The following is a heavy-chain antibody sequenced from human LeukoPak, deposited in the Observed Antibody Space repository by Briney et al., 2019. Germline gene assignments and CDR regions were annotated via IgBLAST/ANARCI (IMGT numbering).Heavy chain of an antibody. D-gene: IGHD6-13*01. Sequence: ASVKVSCKASGSTFTSYYIHWVRQAPGQGLGGMGIINPSGGSTSYAQKFQGRVTMTRDTSTSTVYMELSSLRSEDTAVYCCAIPAADDYWGQGTLVTVSS. V-gene: IGHV1-46*01. CDR1: GSTFTSYY. CDR2: INPSGGST. J-gene: IGHJ4*02. CDR3: AIPAADDY.